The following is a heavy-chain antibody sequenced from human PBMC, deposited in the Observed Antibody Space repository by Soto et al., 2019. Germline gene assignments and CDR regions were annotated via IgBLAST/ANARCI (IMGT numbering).Heavy chain of an antibody. CDR3: AVMVYAFMDV. CDR1: GGSFSGYY. Sequence: PSETVSLTGAVYGGSFSGYYWSWIRQPPGKGLEWIGEINHSGSTNYNPSLKSRVTISVDTSKNQFSLKLSSVTAADTAVYYCAVMVYAFMDVWGQGTTVTVSS. V-gene: IGHV4-34*01. J-gene: IGHJ6*02. D-gene: IGHD2-8*01. CDR2: INHSGST.